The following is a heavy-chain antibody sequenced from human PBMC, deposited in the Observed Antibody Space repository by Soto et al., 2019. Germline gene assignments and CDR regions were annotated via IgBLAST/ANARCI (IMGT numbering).Heavy chain of an antibody. CDR1: GYTLSSYY. D-gene: IGHD3-16*01. J-gene: IGHJ5*02. V-gene: IGHV1-46*01. Sequence: ASVKVSCKASGYTLSSYYIHWVRQAPGQGLEWMGIINPSGGSTTYAQKFQGRVTISPDTSKNQFSLKLTSVTAADTAVYFCSRGRDPHKGGRTWGQGTLVTVSS. CDR3: SRGRDPHKGGRT. CDR2: INPSGGST.